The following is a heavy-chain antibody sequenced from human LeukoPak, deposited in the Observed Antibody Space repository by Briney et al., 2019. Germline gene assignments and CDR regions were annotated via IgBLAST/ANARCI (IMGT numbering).Heavy chain of an antibody. J-gene: IGHJ4*02. D-gene: IGHD5-18*01. CDR1: GFTFGDYA. Sequence: PGRSLRLSCTASGFTFGDYAMSWFRQAPGKGLEWVGFIRSKAYGGTTEYAASVKGRFTISRDDSKSIAYLQMNSLKTEDTVVYYCTRDLFGGYSYGFDYWGQGTLVTVSS. CDR2: IRSKAYGGTT. V-gene: IGHV3-49*03. CDR3: TRDLFGGYSYGFDY.